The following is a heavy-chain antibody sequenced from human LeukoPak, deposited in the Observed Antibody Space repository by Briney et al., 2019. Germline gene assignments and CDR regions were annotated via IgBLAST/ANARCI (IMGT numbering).Heavy chain of an antibody. CDR3: ATASSRYSNWFDP. CDR1: GYTFTDYY. V-gene: IGHV1-69-2*01. D-gene: IGHD4-11*01. Sequence: ASVKISFKVSGYTFTDYYMHWVQQAPGKGLEWMGLVDPEDGETIYAEKFQGRVTITADTSTDTAYMELSSLRSEDTAVYYCATASSRYSNWFDPWGQGTLVTVSS. CDR2: VDPEDGET. J-gene: IGHJ5*02.